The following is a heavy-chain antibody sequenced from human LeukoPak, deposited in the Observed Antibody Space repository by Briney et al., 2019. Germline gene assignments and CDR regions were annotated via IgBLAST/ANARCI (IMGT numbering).Heavy chain of an antibody. CDR2: INPKSGGT. CDR1: GYTFTDYF. J-gene: IGHJ4*02. D-gene: IGHD5-12*01. V-gene: IGHV1-2*02. Sequence: ASVKVSCKASGYTFTDYFMHWVRQAPGQGLECMGWINPKSGGTSYAQKFQGRVTMTRDTSISTAYMELSRLTSDDTAVYYCASVTLSAYDGDYRGQGTLVTVSS. CDR3: ASVTLSAYDGDY.